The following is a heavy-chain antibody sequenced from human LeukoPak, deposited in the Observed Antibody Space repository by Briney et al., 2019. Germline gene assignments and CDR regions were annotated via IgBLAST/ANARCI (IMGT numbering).Heavy chain of an antibody. D-gene: IGHD1-26*01. Sequence: SETLSLTCTVSGGSISSGSDYWSWIRQPAGKGLEWIGRVYTSGSTNYNPSLKSRVTISLGTSKNQFSLKLRSVTAADTAVYYCARDRRGRQGEWGQGTLVTVSS. CDR3: ARDRRGRQGE. V-gene: IGHV4-61*02. J-gene: IGHJ4*02. CDR1: GGSISSGSDY. CDR2: VYTSGST.